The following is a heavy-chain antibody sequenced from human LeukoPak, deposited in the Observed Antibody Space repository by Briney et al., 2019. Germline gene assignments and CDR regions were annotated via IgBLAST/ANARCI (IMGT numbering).Heavy chain of an antibody. V-gene: IGHV3-23*01. Sequence: GGSLRLSCAASGFTFSSYAMSWVRQAPGKGLEWVSAISGSGGSTYYADSVKGRFTISRDNSKNTLYLQMSSLRAEDTAVYYCARAHDFWSGYWDSYYMDVWGKGTTVTVSS. J-gene: IGHJ6*03. CDR2: ISGSGGST. CDR3: ARAHDFWSGYWDSYYMDV. CDR1: GFTFSSYA. D-gene: IGHD3-3*01.